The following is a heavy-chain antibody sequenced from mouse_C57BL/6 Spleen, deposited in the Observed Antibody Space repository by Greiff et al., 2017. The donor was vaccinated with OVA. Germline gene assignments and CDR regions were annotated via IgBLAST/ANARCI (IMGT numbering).Heavy chain of an antibody. J-gene: IGHJ3*01. V-gene: IGHV5-16*01. CDR2: INYDGSST. CDR3: ARLPGFAY. Sequence: VQLKESEGGLVQPGSSMKLSCTASGFTFSDYYMAWVRQVPEKGLEWVANINYDGSSTYYLDSLKSRFIISRDNAKNILYLQMSSLKSEDTATYYCARLPGFAYWGQGTLVTVSA. CDR1: GFTFSDYY.